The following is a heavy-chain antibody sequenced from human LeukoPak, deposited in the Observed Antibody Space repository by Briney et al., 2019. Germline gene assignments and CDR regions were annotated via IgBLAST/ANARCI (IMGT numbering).Heavy chain of an antibody. CDR3: ARDEQWLVPSWFDP. D-gene: IGHD6-19*01. Sequence: GGSLRLSCAASGFTFSSYSMNWVRQAPGKGLEWVSYISSSSSTIYYADSVKGRFTISRDNAKNSLYLQMNSLRAEDTAVYYCARDEQWLVPSWFDPWAREPWSPSPQ. CDR1: GFTFSSYS. J-gene: IGHJ5*02. V-gene: IGHV3-48*04. CDR2: ISSSSSTI.